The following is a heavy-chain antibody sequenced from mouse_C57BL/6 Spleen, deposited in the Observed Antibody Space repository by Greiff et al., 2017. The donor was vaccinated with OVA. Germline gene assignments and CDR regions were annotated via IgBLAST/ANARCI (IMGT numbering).Heavy chain of an antibody. CDR3: ARNDGYRRFAY. CDR2: INPSNGGT. D-gene: IGHD2-3*01. J-gene: IGHJ3*01. Sequence: VQLVQSGTDLVQPGASVKLSCKASGYTFTSYWMHWVKQRPGQGLEWIGNINPSNGGTYYNEKVKSKATLTVDKSSSTAYIQLSSLSSEDSAVYYCARNDGYRRFAYWGQGTLVTVSA. V-gene: IGHV1-53*01. CDR1: GYTFTSYW.